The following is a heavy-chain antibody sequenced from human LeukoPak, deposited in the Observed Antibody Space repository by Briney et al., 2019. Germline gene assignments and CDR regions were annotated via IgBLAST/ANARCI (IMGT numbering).Heavy chain of an antibody. CDR1: GYTFTGYY. V-gene: IGHV1-2*02. J-gene: IGHJ4*02. Sequence: ASVKVSCKAPGYTFTGYYMHWVRQAPGQGLEWMGWINPNSGGTNYAQKFQGRVTMTRDTSISTAYMELSRLRSDDTAVYYCARGYYYDSSGYYSTPREYFDYWGQGTLVTVSS. CDR3: ARGYYYDSSGYYSTPREYFDY. D-gene: IGHD3-22*01. CDR2: INPNSGGT.